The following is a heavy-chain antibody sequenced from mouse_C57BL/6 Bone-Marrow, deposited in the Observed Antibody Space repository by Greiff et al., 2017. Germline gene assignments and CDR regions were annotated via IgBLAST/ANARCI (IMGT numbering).Heavy chain of an antibody. J-gene: IGHJ4*01. CDR1: GYAFSSSW. Sequence: VQLQQSGPELVKPGASVKISCKASGYAFSSSWMNWVKQRPGKGLEWIGRIYPGDGDTNYNGKFKGKATLTADKSSSTAYMQLSSLTSEDSAVYFCASPHGNPYYYAMDYWGQGTSVTVSS. CDR2: IYPGDGDT. V-gene: IGHV1-82*01. CDR3: ASPHGNPYYYAMDY. D-gene: IGHD2-1*01.